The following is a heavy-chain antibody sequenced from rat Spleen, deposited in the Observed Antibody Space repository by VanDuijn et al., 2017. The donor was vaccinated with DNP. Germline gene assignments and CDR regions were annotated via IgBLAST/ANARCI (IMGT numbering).Heavy chain of an antibody. D-gene: IGHD1-2*01. CDR1: GFTFSKYG. CDR3: ARSPYSSYMGAMDA. J-gene: IGHJ4*01. V-gene: IGHV5S13*01. CDR2: ISTSGEYA. Sequence: EVQLVESGGGLVQPGRSLKLSCAASGFTFSKYGMAWVRQAPTKGLEWVASISTSGEYAHYRDSVKGRFTISRDNAKNSQYLQMDSLRSEDTATYYCARSPYSSYMGAMDAWGQGTSVTVSS.